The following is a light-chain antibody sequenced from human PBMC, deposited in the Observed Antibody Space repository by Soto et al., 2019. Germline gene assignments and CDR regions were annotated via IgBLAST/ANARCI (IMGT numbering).Light chain of an antibody. Sequence: QSALTQPPSASGSPGQSVTISCTGTSSDVGGYNYVSWYQQHPGKAPKLMIYEFSKRPSGVPDRFSGSKSVNTASLAVSGLQAEDEADYYCRSFAGSNNYVFGTGTKVTVL. V-gene: IGLV2-8*01. CDR3: RSFAGSNNYV. CDR1: SSDVGGYNY. CDR2: EFS. J-gene: IGLJ1*01.